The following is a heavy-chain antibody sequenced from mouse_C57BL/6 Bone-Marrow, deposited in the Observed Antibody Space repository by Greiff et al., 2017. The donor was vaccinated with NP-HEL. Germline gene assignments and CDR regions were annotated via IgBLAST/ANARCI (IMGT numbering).Heavy chain of an antibody. V-gene: IGHV1-80*01. Sequence: VKLQESGAELVKPGASVKISCKASGYAFSSYWMNWVKQRPGKGLEWIGQIYPGDGDTNYNGKFKGKATLTADKSSSTAYMQLSSLTSEDSAVYFCARVSSFGFAYWGQGTLVTVSA. CDR3: ARVSSFGFAY. CDR1: GYAFSSYW. J-gene: IGHJ3*01. CDR2: IYPGDGDT. D-gene: IGHD1-1*01.